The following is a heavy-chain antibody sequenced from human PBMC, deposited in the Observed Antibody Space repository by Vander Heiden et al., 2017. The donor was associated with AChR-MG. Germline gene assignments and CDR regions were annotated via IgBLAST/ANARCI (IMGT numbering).Heavy chain of an antibody. CDR3: GRLVAYDNSGYSLVGGRFFDY. CDR2: LYYSGST. V-gene: IGHV4-39*01. Sequence: QLQLQESGPGLVKPSETLSLTCTVSGGSIRSSSDYWGWIRQPPGKGLEWIGSLYYSGSTYYNPSLKSRVTISVDTSRNQFSLSLSSVTAADTAVYYCGRLVAYDNSGYSLVGGRFFDYWGQGILVTISS. CDR1: GGSIRSSSDY. J-gene: IGHJ4*02. D-gene: IGHD3-22*01.